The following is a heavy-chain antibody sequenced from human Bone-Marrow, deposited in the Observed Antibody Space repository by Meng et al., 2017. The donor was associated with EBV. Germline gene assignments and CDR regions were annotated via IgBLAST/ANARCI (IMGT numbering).Heavy chain of an antibody. CDR1: GYSFSTHV. Sequence: VQRGRSGAEVNEPGALVMLSCQGSGYSFSTHVIGCVRQAPGKALEWIGWFSAYNGTTNSAQKFQGIRTLTTDTTTSIAYMELRSLRSDDTAFYYGARDQVVPAAMHYWGQGTLVTVSS. CDR3: ARDQVVPAAMHY. D-gene: IGHD2-2*01. CDR2: FSAYNGTT. V-gene: IGHV1-18*01. J-gene: IGHJ4*02.